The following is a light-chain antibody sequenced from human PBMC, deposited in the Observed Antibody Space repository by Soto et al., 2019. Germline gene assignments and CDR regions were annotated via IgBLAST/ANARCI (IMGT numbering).Light chain of an antibody. J-gene: IGKJ1*01. CDR2: GAS. V-gene: IGKV3-15*01. Sequence: EIVMTQSPATLSVSPGERATLSCRASQSVGANLAWYQQKPGQAPRLLIYGASTRAAGISPRFSGGGSGTEFTLTISSLQSEDFGVYYCLQYTYWPRTFGQGTKVGIK. CDR3: LQYTYWPRT. CDR1: QSVGAN.